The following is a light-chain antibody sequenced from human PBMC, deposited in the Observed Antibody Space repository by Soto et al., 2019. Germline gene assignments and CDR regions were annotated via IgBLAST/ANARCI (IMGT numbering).Light chain of an antibody. Sequence: ENVLMQSPGTLSLSPGERATISCRASQTVSSYLTWYQQRPGQAPRLLISGASRRATGIPDRFSGSGSGTDFTLTISRLEPEDFALYYCQQYGTSPITFGQGTRLEIK. CDR1: QTVSSY. V-gene: IGKV3-20*01. CDR3: QQYGTSPIT. CDR2: GAS. J-gene: IGKJ5*01.